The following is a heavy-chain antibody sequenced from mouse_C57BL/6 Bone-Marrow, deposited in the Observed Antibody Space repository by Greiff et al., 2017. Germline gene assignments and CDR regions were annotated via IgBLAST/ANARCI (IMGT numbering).Heavy chain of an antibody. CDR2: INYDGSST. J-gene: IGHJ1*03. V-gene: IGHV5-16*01. CDR3: ARVYYSNYWYFDV. CDR1: GFTFSDYY. D-gene: IGHD2-5*01. Sequence: EVQLVESEGGLVQPGSSMKLSCTASGFTFSDYYMAWVRQVPEKGLEWVANINYDGSSTYYLDSLKSRFIISRDNAKNILYLQMSSLKSEDTATYYCARVYYSNYWYFDVWGTGTTVTVSS.